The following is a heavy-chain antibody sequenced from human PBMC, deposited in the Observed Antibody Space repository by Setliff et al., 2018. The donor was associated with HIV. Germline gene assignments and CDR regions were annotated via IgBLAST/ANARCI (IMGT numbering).Heavy chain of an antibody. CDR3: AKGNSYAENAFDI. CDR2: ISAYNGNT. D-gene: IGHD5-18*01. CDR1: GYTFTSHG. J-gene: IGHJ3*02. Sequence: ASVKVSCKASGYTFTSHGISWVRQAPGQGLEWMGWISAYNGNTNYAQKLQGRVTMTTDTSTTTAYMELRSLRSDDTAVYYCAKGNSYAENAFDIWGQGTMVTVSS. V-gene: IGHV1-18*01.